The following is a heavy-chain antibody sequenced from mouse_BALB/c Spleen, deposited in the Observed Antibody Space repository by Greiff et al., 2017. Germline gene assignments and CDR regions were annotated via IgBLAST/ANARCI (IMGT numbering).Heavy chain of an antibody. J-gene: IGHJ4*01. Sequence: DVMLVESGGGLVKPGGSLKLSCAASGFAFSSYDMSWVRQTPEKRLEWVAYISSGGGSTYYPDTVKGRFTISRDNAKNTLYLQMSSLKSEDTAMYYCARPPYYDDYAMDYWGQGTSVTVSS. V-gene: IGHV5-12-1*01. D-gene: IGHD1-1*01. CDR1: GFAFSSYD. CDR3: ARPPYYDDYAMDY. CDR2: ISSGGGST.